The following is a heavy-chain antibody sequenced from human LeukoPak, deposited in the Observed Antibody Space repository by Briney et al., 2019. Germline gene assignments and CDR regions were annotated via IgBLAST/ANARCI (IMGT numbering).Heavy chain of an antibody. CDR1: GYTLTELS. J-gene: IGHJ5*02. Sequence: ASVKVSCKVSGYTLTELSMHWVRRAPGKGLEWMGGFDPEDGETIYAQKFQGRVTMTEDTSTDTAYMELSSLRFEDTAVYYCARVTGLYGYRNWFDPWGQGPWSPSPQ. CDR2: FDPEDGET. CDR3: ARVTGLYGYRNWFDP. V-gene: IGHV1-24*01. D-gene: IGHD5-18*01.